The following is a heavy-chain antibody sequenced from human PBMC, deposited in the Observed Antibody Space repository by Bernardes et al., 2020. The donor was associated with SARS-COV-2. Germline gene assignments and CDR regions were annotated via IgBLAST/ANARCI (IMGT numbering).Heavy chain of an antibody. CDR1: GGSISSSSYY. J-gene: IGHJ4*02. Sequence: ATLSLTCSVSGGSISSSSYYWGWIRQPPGKGLEWIGSVYYTGSTSYNPSLNPSLKSRVTISIDTSKNHFSLNLSSVTAADTAVYYCARLPREYGANWGQGTLVTVSS. D-gene: IGHD4-17*01. V-gene: IGHV4-39*02. CDR2: VYYTGST. CDR3: ARLPREYGAN.